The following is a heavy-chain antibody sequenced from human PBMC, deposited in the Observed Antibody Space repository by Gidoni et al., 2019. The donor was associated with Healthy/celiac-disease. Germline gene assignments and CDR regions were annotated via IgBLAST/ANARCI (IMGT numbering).Heavy chain of an antibody. J-gene: IGHJ3*02. Sequence: EVQLVESGGGLVQHGRSLRLSCAASGFTCDAYAMHWVRQAPGKGLGWVSGISWNSGSIGYADSVKGRFTISRDNAKNSLYLQMNSLRAEDTALYYCAKGLYSSSWKSGAFDIWGQGTMVTVSS. D-gene: IGHD6-13*01. CDR3: AKGLYSSSWKSGAFDI. V-gene: IGHV3-9*01. CDR2: ISWNSGSI. CDR1: GFTCDAYA.